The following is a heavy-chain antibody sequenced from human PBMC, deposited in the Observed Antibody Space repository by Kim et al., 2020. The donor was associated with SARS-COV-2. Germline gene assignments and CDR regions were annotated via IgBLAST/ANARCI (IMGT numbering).Heavy chain of an antibody. J-gene: IGHJ4*02. CDR2: ISGSGVST. CDR3: ANIPREVAVDY. Sequence: GGSLRLSCAASGFIFSSYAMSWVRQAPGKGLEWVSAISGSGVSTYYADSVKGRFTISRDNSKNTVYLQMNSLRAEDTALYYCANIPREVAVDYWGQGTLVTVSS. CDR1: GFIFSSYA. V-gene: IGHV3-23*01. D-gene: IGHD2-15*01.